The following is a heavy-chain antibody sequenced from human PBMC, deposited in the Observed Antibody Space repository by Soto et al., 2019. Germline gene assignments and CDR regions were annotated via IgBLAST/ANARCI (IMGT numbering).Heavy chain of an antibody. V-gene: IGHV1-46*01. D-gene: IGHD2-2*02. CDR1: GYTFTSYY. CDR3: ARDGPNFFCSSASCYTGFDY. CDR2: INPSGGST. Sequence: ASVKVSCKASGYTFTSYYMHWVRQAPGQGLEWMGIINPSGGSTSYAQKFQGRVTMTRDTSTSTVYMELSSLRSEDTAVYYCARDGPNFFCSSASCYTGFDYWGQGTLVTVSS. J-gene: IGHJ4*02.